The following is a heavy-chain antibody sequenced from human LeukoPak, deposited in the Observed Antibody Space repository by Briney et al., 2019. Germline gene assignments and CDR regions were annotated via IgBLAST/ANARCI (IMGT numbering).Heavy chain of an antibody. V-gene: IGHV3-74*01. Sequence: PGGSLRLSCAASGFAFSTNWMHWVRQAPGKGLVWASHISTDARTITYADFVKGRFTISRDNAKNTLYLQMNSLRAEDTALYYCVRGQATAWGLDYWGQGTLVTVSS. D-gene: IGHD6-13*01. CDR3: VRGQATAWGLDY. CDR1: GFAFSTNW. J-gene: IGHJ4*02. CDR2: ISTDARTI.